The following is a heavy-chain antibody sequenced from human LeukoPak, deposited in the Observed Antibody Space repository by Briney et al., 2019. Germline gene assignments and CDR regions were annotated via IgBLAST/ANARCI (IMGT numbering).Heavy chain of an antibody. CDR2: ISYDGSNK. Sequence: GGSLRLSCAASGFTFSSYAMHWVRQAPGKGLEWVAVISYDGSNKYYADSVKGRFTISRDNSKNTLYLQMNSLRAEDTAVYYCARGGVPAAIRGYWGQGTLVTVSS. J-gene: IGHJ4*02. V-gene: IGHV3-30-3*01. D-gene: IGHD2-2*02. CDR3: ARGGVPAAIRGY. CDR1: GFTFSSYA.